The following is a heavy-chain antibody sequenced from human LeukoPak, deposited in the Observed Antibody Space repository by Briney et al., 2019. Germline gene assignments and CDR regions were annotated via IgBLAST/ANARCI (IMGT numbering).Heavy chain of an antibody. V-gene: IGHV3-48*02. CDR1: GFTFSSYS. Sequence: GGSLRLSCAASGFTFSSYSMNWVRQAPGKGLEWISYITSSSSSIHYVDSVKGRFTVSRDNAKNSVHLQMNSLRDEDTAVYYCARHYYGSGSVDYWGQGTLVTVSS. D-gene: IGHD3-10*01. J-gene: IGHJ4*02. CDR3: ARHYYGSGSVDY. CDR2: ITSSSSSI.